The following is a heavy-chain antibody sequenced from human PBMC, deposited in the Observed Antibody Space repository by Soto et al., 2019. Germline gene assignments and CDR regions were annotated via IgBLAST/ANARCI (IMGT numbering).Heavy chain of an antibody. CDR2: INPKTGGT. Sequence: ASVQVSCNASGYRFIDYFMDWVRRPPGQGLEWMGWINPKTGGTKIAQKFHGRTTTTRDTSINTVFMERSRLTSDDTAFYFCAGEYNCYCQGGTGYCGWGTLVTVSA. CDR1: GYRFIDYF. V-gene: IGHV1-2*02. D-gene: IGHD1-20*01. CDR3: AGEYNCYCQGGTGY. J-gene: IGHJ1*01.